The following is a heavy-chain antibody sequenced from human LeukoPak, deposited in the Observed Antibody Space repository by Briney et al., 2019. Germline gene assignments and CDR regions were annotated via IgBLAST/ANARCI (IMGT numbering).Heavy chain of an antibody. J-gene: IGHJ5*02. V-gene: IGHV3-30-3*01. CDR1: GFTFSSYA. CDR2: ISYDGSNK. Sequence: GGSLRLSCAASGFTFSSYAMHWVRQAPGKGLEWVAVISYDGSNKYYADSVKGRFTISRDNSKNTLYPQMNSLRAEDTAVYYRARDAGIAAAGNGWFDPWGQGTLVTVSS. D-gene: IGHD6-13*01. CDR3: ARDAGIAAAGNGWFDP.